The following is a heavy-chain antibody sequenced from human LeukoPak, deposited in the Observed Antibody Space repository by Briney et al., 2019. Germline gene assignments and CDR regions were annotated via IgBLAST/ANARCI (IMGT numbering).Heavy chain of an antibody. J-gene: IGHJ3*02. CDR3: TTHDYYGSGTFDI. V-gene: IGHV3-15*01. CDR1: GFTVSSNY. D-gene: IGHD3-10*01. CDR2: IRSKSDGGTT. Sequence: GGSLRLSCAASGFTVSSNYMSWVRQAPGKGLEWVGLIRSKSDGGTTDYAAPVKGRFTISRDDSKNTLFLQMNSLKTEDTAVYYCTTHDYYGSGTFDIWGQGTMVTVSS.